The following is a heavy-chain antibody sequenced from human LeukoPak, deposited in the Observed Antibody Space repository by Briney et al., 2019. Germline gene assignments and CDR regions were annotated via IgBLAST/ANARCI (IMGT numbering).Heavy chain of an antibody. D-gene: IGHD3-16*01. CDR3: AREEYDGGYYYGMDV. J-gene: IGHJ6*02. Sequence: PSETLSLTCTVSGGSISSYYWSWIRQPPGKGLEWIGYIYYSGSTNYNPSLKSRVTISVDTSKNQFSPKLSSVTAADTAVYYCAREEYDGGYYYGMDVWGQGTTVTVSS. V-gene: IGHV4-59*01. CDR1: GGSISSYY. CDR2: IYYSGST.